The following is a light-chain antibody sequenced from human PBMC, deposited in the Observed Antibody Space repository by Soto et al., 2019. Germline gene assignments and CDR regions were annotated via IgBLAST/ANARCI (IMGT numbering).Light chain of an antibody. CDR3: QQYYARNT. V-gene: IGKV3D-15*01. J-gene: IGKJ4*01. CDR1: QSVDSK. CDR2: DAS. Sequence: EIVMTQSPATLSVSPGERAIFSCRASQSVDSKLAWYQQKLGQAPRLLIYDASTRATGIPARFSGSGSGTEFTLTISSLQSEDFATYYGQQYYARNTFGGRSKV.